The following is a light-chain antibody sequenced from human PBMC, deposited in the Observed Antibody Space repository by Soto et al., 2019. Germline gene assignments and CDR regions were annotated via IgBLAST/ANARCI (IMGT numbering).Light chain of an antibody. Sequence: DIKMSQSPSTLSASVGDRVTITCRACQSISSWLAWYQQKPGKAPKLLIYDASSLESGVPSRFSGSGSGTEFTLTITSLQPDDFATYYCQQYNNYFRPFGQ. CDR3: QQYNNYFRP. V-gene: IGKV1-5*01. J-gene: IGKJ1*01. CDR2: DAS. CDR1: QSISSW.